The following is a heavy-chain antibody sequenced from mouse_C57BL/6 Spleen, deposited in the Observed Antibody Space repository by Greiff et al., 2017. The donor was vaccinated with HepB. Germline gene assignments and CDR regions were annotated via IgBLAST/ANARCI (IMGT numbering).Heavy chain of an antibody. CDR3: AREETTDAWFAY. V-gene: IGHV5-4*01. J-gene: IGHJ3*01. CDR2: ISDGGSYT. Sequence: EVQLVESGGGLVKPGGSLKLSCAASGFTFSSYAMSWVRQTPEKRLEWVATISDGGSYTYYPDNVKGRFTISRDNAKNNLYLQMSHLKSEDTAMYDCAREETTDAWFAYWGQGTLVTVSA. CDR1: GFTFSSYA. D-gene: IGHD1-1*01.